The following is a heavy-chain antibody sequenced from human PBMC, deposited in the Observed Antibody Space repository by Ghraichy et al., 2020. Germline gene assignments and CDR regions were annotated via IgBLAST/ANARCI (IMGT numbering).Heavy chain of an antibody. V-gene: IGHV3-23*01. CDR2: ITGSDFRT. CDR1: GFTFSTYA. J-gene: IGHJ3*02. D-gene: IGHD5-12*01. CDR3: AKVQGFRHIVDVFDI. Sequence: GGSLRLSCAASGFTFSTYAINWVRQPPGKGLEWVSDITGSDFRTFYADSVKGRFTISRDNYMNTVYLHMNSLRVDDTAVYYCAKVQGFRHIVDVFDIGGQGTMVTVSS.